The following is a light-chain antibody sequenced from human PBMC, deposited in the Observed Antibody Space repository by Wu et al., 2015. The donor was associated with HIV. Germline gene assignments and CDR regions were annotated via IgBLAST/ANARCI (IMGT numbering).Light chain of an antibody. CDR2: GAS. CDR3: QQYEHWPPLT. Sequence: IVMTQSPATLSVSAGERATLSCRASQDIYNNLAWYQHRPGQAPRLLIYGASSRATGIPARFIGRGSGTEFALTIDSLQSEDFAILFCQQYEHWPPLTFGGGTTVEI. CDR1: QDIYNN. V-gene: IGKV3-15*01. J-gene: IGKJ4*01.